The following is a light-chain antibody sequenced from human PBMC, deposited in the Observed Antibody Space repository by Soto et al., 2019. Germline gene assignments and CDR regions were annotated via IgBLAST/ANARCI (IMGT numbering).Light chain of an antibody. Sequence: EFVLTQSPGTLSLSPGERATLSCRASQSVSSYLAWYQQKPGQAPRLLIYDASNRATGIPARFSGSGSGTDFTLTISSLEREDFAVYYCHQRSNWPRTFGGGTKVDIK. CDR3: HQRSNWPRT. CDR1: QSVSSY. J-gene: IGKJ4*01. V-gene: IGKV3-11*01. CDR2: DAS.